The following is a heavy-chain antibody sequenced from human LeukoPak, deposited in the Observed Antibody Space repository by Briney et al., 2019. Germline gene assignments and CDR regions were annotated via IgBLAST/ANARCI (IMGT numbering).Heavy chain of an antibody. D-gene: IGHD1-26*01. CDR2: IWYDGSNK. J-gene: IGHJ4*02. CDR3: ARASGSFDY. CDR1: GFAFSSQG. V-gene: IGHV3-33*01. Sequence: PGGSLRLSYGASGFAFSSQGMHWVRQAPGKGLEWVAVIWYDGSNKYYADSVKGRFSISRDNSKNTLYLQMNSLRADDTAVYYCARASGSFDYWGQGTLVSVSS.